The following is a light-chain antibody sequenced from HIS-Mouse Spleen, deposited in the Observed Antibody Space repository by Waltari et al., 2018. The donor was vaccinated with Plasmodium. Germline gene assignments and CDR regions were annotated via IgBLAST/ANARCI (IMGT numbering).Light chain of an antibody. J-gene: IGKJ1*01. Sequence: EIVMTQSPATLSVSSGERATRSCRASQSVSSNLTWYKQKPGQAPRLLIFGASTRATGIPARFSGSGSGTEFTLTISSMQAEDFAVYYCQQYNNWPRGTFGQGTKVEIK. V-gene: IGKV3-15*01. CDR1: QSVSSN. CDR2: GAS. CDR3: QQYNNWPRGT.